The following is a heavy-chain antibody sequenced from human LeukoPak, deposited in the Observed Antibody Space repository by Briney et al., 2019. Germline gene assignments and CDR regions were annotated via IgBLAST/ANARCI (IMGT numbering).Heavy chain of an antibody. CDR2: ISSSSSYI. CDR1: GFTFSSYS. D-gene: IGHD2-15*01. J-gene: IGHJ4*02. Sequence: PGGSLRLSCAASGFTFSSYSMNWVRQAPGKGLEWVSSISSSSSYIYYADSVKGRFTISRDNAKNSLYLQMNSLRAEDTAVYYCAREHCSGGSCYLFGFRPFDYWGQGTLVTVSS. V-gene: IGHV3-21*01. CDR3: AREHCSGGSCYLFGFRPFDY.